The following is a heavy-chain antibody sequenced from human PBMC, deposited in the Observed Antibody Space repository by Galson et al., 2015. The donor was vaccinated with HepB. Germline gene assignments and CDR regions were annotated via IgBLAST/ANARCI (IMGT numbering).Heavy chain of an antibody. D-gene: IGHD3-3*01. J-gene: IGHJ4*02. CDR1: GGSISSSSYY. Sequence: SETLSLTCTVSGGSISSSSYYWGWIRQPPGKGLEWIGSIYYSGSTYYNPSLKSRVTISVDTSKNQFSLKLSSVTAADTAVYYCARQGPGLWSGYWTPFDYWGQGTLVTVSS. V-gene: IGHV4-39*01. CDR3: ARQGPGLWSGYWTPFDY. CDR2: IYYSGST.